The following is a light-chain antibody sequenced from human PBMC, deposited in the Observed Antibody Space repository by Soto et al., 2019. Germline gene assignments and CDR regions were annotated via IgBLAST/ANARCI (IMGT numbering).Light chain of an antibody. CDR1: QSISSF. Sequence: DIQMTQSPSTLSAPVGDRVTITCRANQSISSFLAWYQQKAGKAPKLLIYKASTLESGVPSRFSGSGSGTEFTLTISSLQPDDFATYYCQQYNRYSRTFGQGTKVDIK. CDR2: KAS. V-gene: IGKV1-5*03. CDR3: QQYNRYSRT. J-gene: IGKJ1*01.